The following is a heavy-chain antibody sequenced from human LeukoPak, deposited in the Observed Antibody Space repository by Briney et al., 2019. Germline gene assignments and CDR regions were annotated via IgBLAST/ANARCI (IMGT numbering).Heavy chain of an antibody. CDR3: ARAPPRDGYNYGYFDY. CDR1: GFTFSSYS. V-gene: IGHV3-21*01. D-gene: IGHD5-24*01. CDR2: ISSSSSYI. J-gene: IGHJ4*02. Sequence: GGSLRLSCAASGFTFSSYSMNWVRQAPGKGLEWVSSISSSSSYIYYADSVKGRFTISRDNAKNSLYLQMNSLGAEDTAVYYCARAPPRDGYNYGYFDYWGQGTLVTVSS.